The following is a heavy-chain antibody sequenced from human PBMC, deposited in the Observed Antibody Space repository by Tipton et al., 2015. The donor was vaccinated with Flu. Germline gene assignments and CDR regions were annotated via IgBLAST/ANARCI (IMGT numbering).Heavy chain of an antibody. D-gene: IGHD4/OR15-4a*01. J-gene: IGHJ5*02. Sequence: TLSLTCTVSGGSISGYYWSWIRQPPGKGLEWIAYIYYSGSTNYNPSLKSRVTISVDMSKNQFSLKLNSVTAADTAVYYCAREVVGLYNDDDDGGYLPYYFDPWGQGMLVTVSS. CDR3: AREVVGLYNDDDDGGYLPYYFDP. CDR1: GGSISGYY. CDR2: IYYSGST. V-gene: IGHV4-59*01.